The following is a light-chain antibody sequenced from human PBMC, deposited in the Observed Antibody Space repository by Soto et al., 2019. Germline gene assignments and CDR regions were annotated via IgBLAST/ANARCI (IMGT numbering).Light chain of an antibody. V-gene: IGLV2-14*01. CDR3: SSYTRSSTSYV. CDR2: EVS. CDR1: SSDVGGYNY. J-gene: IGLJ1*01. Sequence: SALTQPASVSGSPGQSITISCTGTSSDVGGYNYVSWFQQHPGKAPKLMIYEVSDRPSRVSNRFSGSKSGNTASLTISGLQAEDEADYYCSSYTRSSTSYVFGTGTQLTVL.